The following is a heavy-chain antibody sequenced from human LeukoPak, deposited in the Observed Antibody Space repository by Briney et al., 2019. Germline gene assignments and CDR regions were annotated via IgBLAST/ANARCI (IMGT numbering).Heavy chain of an antibody. CDR1: GYTFTGYY. V-gene: IGHV1-69*04. CDR3: ARGRDYGDYGYAFDI. Sequence: SVKVSCKASGYTFTGYYMHWVRQAPGQGLEWMGRIIPILGIANYAQKFQGRVTITADKSTSTAYMELSSLRSEDTAVYYCARGRDYGDYGYAFDIWGQGTMVTVSS. J-gene: IGHJ3*02. D-gene: IGHD4-17*01. CDR2: IIPILGIA.